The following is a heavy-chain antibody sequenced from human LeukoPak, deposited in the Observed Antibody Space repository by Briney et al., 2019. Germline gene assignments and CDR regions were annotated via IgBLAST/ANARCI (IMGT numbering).Heavy chain of an antibody. J-gene: IGHJ4*02. CDR1: GFTFSSYA. Sequence: GGFLRLSCAASGFTFSSYALSWVRQAPGKGLEWVSAISGSGGNTYYTDSVKGRFTMSRDNSKNTLSLQMNSLRVEDTALYYCAKDLGAGGGSVFDNWGQGTLVTVSS. CDR2: ISGSGGNT. V-gene: IGHV3-23*01. D-gene: IGHD3-10*01. CDR3: AKDLGAGGGSVFDN.